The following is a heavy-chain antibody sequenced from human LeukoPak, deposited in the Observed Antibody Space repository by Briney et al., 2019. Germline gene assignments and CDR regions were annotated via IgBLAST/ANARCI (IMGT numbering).Heavy chain of an antibody. J-gene: IGHJ6*02. V-gene: IGHV4-39*01. D-gene: IGHD3-9*01. Sequence: SETLSLTCTVSGGSISSGDYYWSWIRQPPGKGLEWIGSIYYGGSTYYNPSLKSRVTISVDTSMNQFSLKLSSVTAADTAVYYCARGILPPLTGYYYYYYGMDVWGQGTTVTVSS. CDR2: IYYGGST. CDR1: GGSISSGDYY. CDR3: ARGILPPLTGYYYYYYGMDV.